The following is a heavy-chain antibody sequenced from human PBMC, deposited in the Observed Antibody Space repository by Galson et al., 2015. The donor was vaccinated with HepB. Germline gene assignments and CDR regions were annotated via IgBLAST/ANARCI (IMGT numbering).Heavy chain of an antibody. Sequence: FLRLSCAASGFTFDDYGMSWVRQAPGKGLEWVSGINWNGGSTGYADSVKGRFTISRDNAKNSLYLQMNSLRAEDTALYHCARGAYDSSGYYLYFDYWGQGTLVTVSS. CDR3: ARGAYDSSGYYLYFDY. V-gene: IGHV3-20*01. J-gene: IGHJ4*02. CDR2: INWNGGST. CDR1: GFTFDDYG. D-gene: IGHD3-22*01.